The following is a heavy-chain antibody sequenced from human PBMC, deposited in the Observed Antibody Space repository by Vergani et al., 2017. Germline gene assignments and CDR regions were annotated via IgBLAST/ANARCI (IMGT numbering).Heavy chain of an antibody. CDR3: AIEMAKRGIWFGDLLSGFPFDY. Sequence: QVQLVQSGAEVKKPGSSVKVSCKASGGTFSSYAISWVRQATGQGLEWMGGIIPIFGTANYAQKFQGRVTITADESTSTAYMELSSLRSEDTAVYYCAIEMAKRGIWFGDLLSGFPFDYWGQGTLVTVSS. D-gene: IGHD3-10*01. V-gene: IGHV1-69*01. J-gene: IGHJ4*02. CDR1: GGTFSSYA. CDR2: IIPIFGTA.